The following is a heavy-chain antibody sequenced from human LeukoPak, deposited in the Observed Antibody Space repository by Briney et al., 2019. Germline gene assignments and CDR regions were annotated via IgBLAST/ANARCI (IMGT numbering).Heavy chain of an antibody. V-gene: IGHV3-74*03. CDR1: GFTFSNYW. J-gene: IGHJ4*02. D-gene: IGHD5-12*01. CDR2: INTDGNNT. CDR3: ARDGYSGWGY. Sequence: WGPLRLSCAGSGFTFSNYWMYWVRQVPGKGLVWVLRINTDGNNTTNADSVKGRFTVSRDNAKNTPYLQMNSLSAEDTAVYYCARDGYSGWGYWGQGSLVTVSS.